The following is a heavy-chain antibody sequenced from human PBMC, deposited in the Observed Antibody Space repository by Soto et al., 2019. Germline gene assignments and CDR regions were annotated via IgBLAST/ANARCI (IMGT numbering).Heavy chain of an antibody. D-gene: IGHD3-22*01. CDR1: GFTFSSYS. CDR3: ARVSYDDSSGTQTYYYYGMDV. J-gene: IGHJ6*02. V-gene: IGHV3-48*02. CDR2: ISSSSSTI. Sequence: GGSLGLSCAASGFTFSSYSMNWVRQAPGKGLEWVSYISSSSSTIYYADSVKGRFTISRDNAKNSLYLQMNSLRDEDTAVYYCARVSYDDSSGTQTYYYYGMDVWGQGTTVTVSS.